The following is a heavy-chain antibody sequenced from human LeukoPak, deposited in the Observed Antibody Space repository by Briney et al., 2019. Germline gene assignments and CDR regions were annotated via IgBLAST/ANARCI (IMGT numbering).Heavy chain of an antibody. D-gene: IGHD6-19*01. CDR3: ARHLRAVAGGRYFDY. CDR2: IYHNGGT. J-gene: IGHJ4*02. V-gene: IGHV4-59*08. Sequence: SETLSLTCTVSGGSISGYYWSWIRQPPGKGLEWIGYIYHNGGTNYNPSLQSQLTISVDTSKNQFSLKLSSVTAADTTVYYCARHLRAVAGGRYFDYWGQGTQVTVSS. CDR1: GGSISGYY.